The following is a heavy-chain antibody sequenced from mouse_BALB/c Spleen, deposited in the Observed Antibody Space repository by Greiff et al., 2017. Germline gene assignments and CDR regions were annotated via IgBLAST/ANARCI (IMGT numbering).Heavy chain of an antibody. V-gene: IGHV1S81*02. CDR1: GYTFTSYY. CDR2: INPSNGGT. J-gene: IGHJ1*01. Sequence: VQLQESGAELVKPGASVKLSCKASGYTFTSYYMYWVKQRPGQGLEWIGEINPSNGGTNFNEKFKSKATLTVDKSSSTAYMQLSSLTSEDSAVYYCTRGVRYFDVWGAGTTVTVSS. CDR3: TRGVRYFDV. D-gene: IGHD2-13*01.